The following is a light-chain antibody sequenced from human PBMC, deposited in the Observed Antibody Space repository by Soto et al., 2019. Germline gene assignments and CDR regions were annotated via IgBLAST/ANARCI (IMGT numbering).Light chain of an antibody. CDR2: GAS. Sequence: DSVLTQSPGTLSLSPGERATLSCRASQSVSSSYLAWYQQKPGQAPRLLIYGASSRATGIPDRFSGSGSGTDFTLTISRLEPEDFAVYYCQQYGSSPLTFGQGTKVDIK. CDR1: QSVSSSY. V-gene: IGKV3-20*01. J-gene: IGKJ1*01. CDR3: QQYGSSPLT.